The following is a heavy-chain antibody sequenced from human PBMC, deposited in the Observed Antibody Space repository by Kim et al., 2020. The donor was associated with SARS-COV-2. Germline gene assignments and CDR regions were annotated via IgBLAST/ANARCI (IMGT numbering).Heavy chain of an antibody. CDR3: ARDSAY. CDR2: IWYDGSNK. Sequence: GGSLRLSCVASGFTFSDYGMFWVRQAPGKGLEWVAVIWYDGSNKDYADSVKGRFTISRENSRNTMYLQMNSLTAEDTAVYFCARDSAYWGQGTLVTVSS. V-gene: IGHV3-33*01. CDR1: GFTFSDYG. J-gene: IGHJ4*02.